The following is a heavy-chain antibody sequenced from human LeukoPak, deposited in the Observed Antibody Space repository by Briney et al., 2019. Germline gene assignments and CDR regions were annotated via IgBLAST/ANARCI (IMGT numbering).Heavy chain of an antibody. D-gene: IGHD2-15*01. V-gene: IGHV3-7*01. CDR1: GFTFSNYW. CDR3: ARSLIVVAGFDY. J-gene: IGHJ4*02. Sequence: GGSLRLSCAASGFTFSNYWMSWVRQAPGKGLEWVANIKQDGSEKYYVDSVKGRFTISRDNAKNSLYLQMNSLRAEDTAVYYCARSLIVVAGFDYWGQGTLVTVSS. CDR2: IKQDGSEK.